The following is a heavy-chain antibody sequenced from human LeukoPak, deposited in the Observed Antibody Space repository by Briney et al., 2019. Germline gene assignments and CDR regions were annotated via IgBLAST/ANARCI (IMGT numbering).Heavy chain of an antibody. D-gene: IGHD3-10*01. V-gene: IGHV1-69*01. J-gene: IGHJ4*02. CDR2: IIPIFGTA. Sequence: SVKVSCKASGGTFSSYAISWVRQAPGQGLEWMGGIIPIFGTADYAQKFQGRVTITADESTSTAYMELSSLRSEDTAVYYCARTMVRGYYFDYWGQGTLVTVSS. CDR1: GGTFSSYA. CDR3: ARTMVRGYYFDY.